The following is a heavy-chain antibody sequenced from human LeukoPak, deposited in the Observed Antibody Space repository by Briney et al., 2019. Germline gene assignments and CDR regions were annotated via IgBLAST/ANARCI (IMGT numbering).Heavy chain of an antibody. D-gene: IGHD2-15*01. Sequence: GGSLRLSCATSGFTFTNYAMNWVRQAPGKGLEWVSYISSGGSTIYYADSLKGRFTISRDNARNLLFLQMDGLREEDTAMYYCARVQGFCSVTTCYVNSADLWGKGTTVSVSS. J-gene: IGHJ6*01. V-gene: IGHV3-48*02. CDR1: GFTFTNYA. CDR3: ARVQGFCSVTTCYVNSADL. CDR2: ISSGGSTI.